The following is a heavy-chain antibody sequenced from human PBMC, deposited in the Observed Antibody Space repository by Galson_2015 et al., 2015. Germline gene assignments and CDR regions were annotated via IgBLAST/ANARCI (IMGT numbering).Heavy chain of an antibody. J-gene: IGHJ6*02. CDR2: ISSSGNTI. D-gene: IGHD6-6*01. V-gene: IGHV3-11*01. CDR1: GFTFSDYY. CDR3: AGGYSSSAYYYYGMDV. Sequence: SLRLSCAASGFTFSDYYMSWLRQAPGKGLEWVSYISSSGNTIYYADSVKGRFTISRDNAKNSLYLQMNSLRAEDTAVYYCAGGYSSSAYYYYGMDVWGQGTTVTVSS.